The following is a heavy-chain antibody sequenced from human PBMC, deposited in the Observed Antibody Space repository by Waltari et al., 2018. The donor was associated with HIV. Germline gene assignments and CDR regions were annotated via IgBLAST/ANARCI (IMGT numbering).Heavy chain of an antibody. CDR2: TIPIFDST. V-gene: IGHV1-69*12. Sequence: QVQLVQSGADVKKPGSSVKVSCKASGGTFSSYAIHWVRQAPEQGLEWMGRTIPIFDSTDYPQKFQDRVTITADESTNTAYMELSSLRSEDTAVYYCARGAGPNSGWSLGTFDIWGQGTKVTVSS. CDR3: ARGAGPNSGWSLGTFDI. CDR1: GGTFSSYA. D-gene: IGHD6-19*01. J-gene: IGHJ3*02.